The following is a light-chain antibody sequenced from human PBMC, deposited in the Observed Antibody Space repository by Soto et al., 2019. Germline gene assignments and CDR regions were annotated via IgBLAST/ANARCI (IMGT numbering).Light chain of an antibody. CDR2: RDN. CDR1: GTNY. V-gene: IGLV1-47*01. J-gene: IGLJ1*01. CDR3: AAWDDTVRSYV. Sequence: QSVLTQPPSVSGTPGQRVTISGTNYVHWFQQLPGTAPKVLSNRDNQRPSGVPDRFSGSKSGTSASLAISGLRSEDEAEYYCAAWDDTVRSYVFGTGTKVTVL.